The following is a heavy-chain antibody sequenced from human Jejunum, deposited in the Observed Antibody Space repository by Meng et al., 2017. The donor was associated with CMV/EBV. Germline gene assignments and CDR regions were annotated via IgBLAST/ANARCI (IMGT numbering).Heavy chain of an antibody. CDR1: GYNFTSYY. V-gene: IGHV1-8*01. CDR2: MNPNRGTT. D-gene: IGHD1-26*01. CDR3: AREADGATFDY. Sequence: QVELVQAGAEVKKPGASVKVSCKASGYNFTSYYICWVRQGTGQGLELMGWMNPNRGTTGYAQKFQGRVTMTRNISKSTAYMELRSLRSDDTAVYYCAREADGATFDYWGQGTLVTASS. J-gene: IGHJ4*02.